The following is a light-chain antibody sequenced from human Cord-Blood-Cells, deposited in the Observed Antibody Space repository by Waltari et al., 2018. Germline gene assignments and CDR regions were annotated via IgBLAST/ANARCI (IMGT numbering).Light chain of an antibody. V-gene: IGLV2-14*03. CDR1: SSDVGGYNY. J-gene: IGLJ1*01. CDR2: DVS. CDR3: SSYTSSSTPLYV. Sequence: QSALTQPASVSGSPGQSITISCTGTSSDVGGYNYVSWYQQHPGKAPKLMIYDVSNRPSGFSKRFSGSKSGNTASLTISGLQAEDEADYYCSSYTSSSTPLYVFGTGTKVTVL.